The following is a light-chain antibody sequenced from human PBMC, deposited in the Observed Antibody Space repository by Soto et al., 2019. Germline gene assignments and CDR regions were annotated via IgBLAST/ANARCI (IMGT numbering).Light chain of an antibody. V-gene: IGLV2-14*03. CDR2: DVS. J-gene: IGLJ1*01. Sequence: QSALAQRASVSGSRGQSSTISCTGTSSDVGRDNYVSWFQQHPGKVPKLIIYDVSNRPSGVSDRFSGSKSGNTASLTISGLHPEYEADYYCSSFTSSSTFVFGTGTKVTVL. CDR1: SSDVGRDNY. CDR3: SSFTSSSTFV.